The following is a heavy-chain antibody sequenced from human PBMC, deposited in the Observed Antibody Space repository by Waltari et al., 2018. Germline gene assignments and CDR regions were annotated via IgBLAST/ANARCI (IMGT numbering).Heavy chain of an antibody. CDR2: IYSGGTT. CDR1: RLTVSNNY. J-gene: IGHJ1*01. Sequence: EVQLVESGGGSIQPGGSLRLSFSASRLTVSNNYMSWGRQAPGKGLEGVSVIYSGGTTHYADSVKGRFTISRDSFKNTLYRQMNSLRAEDTAVYYCATSPNRSFWGPGTLVTVSS. CDR3: ATSPNRSF. V-gene: IGHV3-53*01. D-gene: IGHD2-8*01.